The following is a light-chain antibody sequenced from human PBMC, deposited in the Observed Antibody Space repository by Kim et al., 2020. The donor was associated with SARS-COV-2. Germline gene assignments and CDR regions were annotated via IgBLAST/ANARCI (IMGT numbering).Light chain of an antibody. J-gene: IGKJ4*01. CDR2: DAS. Sequence: EIVLTQSPATLSFSPGERATLSCRASQSVHIFLAWYQQKPGQSPRLLIYDASNRATGVPARFSGSGSGTDFSLTITSLEPEDSATYYCHHRSAWPLTFGGVTRVEIK. CDR3: HHRSAWPLT. V-gene: IGKV3-11*01. CDR1: QSVHIF.